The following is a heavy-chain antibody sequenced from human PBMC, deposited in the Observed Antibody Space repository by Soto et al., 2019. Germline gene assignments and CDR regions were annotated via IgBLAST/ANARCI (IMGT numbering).Heavy chain of an antibody. D-gene: IGHD6-6*01. CDR3: AKDLYSSSSGGLDY. V-gene: IGHV3-9*01. CDR1: GFTFDDYA. J-gene: IGHJ4*02. CDR2: ISWNSGII. Sequence: GGSLRLSCAASGFTFDDYAMHWVRQAPGKGLEWVSGISWNSGIIGYADSVKGRFTISRDNAKNSLYLQMNSLRAEDTALYYCAKDLYSSSSGGLDYWGQGTLVTVSS.